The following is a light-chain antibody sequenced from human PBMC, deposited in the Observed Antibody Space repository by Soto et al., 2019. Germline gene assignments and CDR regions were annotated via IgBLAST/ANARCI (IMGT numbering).Light chain of an antibody. J-gene: IGKJ4*01. CDR1: QNIATY. CDR2: TAS. V-gene: IGKV1-39*01. CDR3: QQSYNTPLT. Sequence: DIQMTQSPSSLSASVGDRVTITCRASQNIATYLNWYQQTPGKAPKLLIYTASTLQSGVPSRFSGSGSGTGFTLTISSLQPEDFATFYCQQSYNTPLTFGGGTKVEI.